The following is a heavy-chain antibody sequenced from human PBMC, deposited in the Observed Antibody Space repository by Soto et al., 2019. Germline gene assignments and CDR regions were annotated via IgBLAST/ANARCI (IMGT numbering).Heavy chain of an antibody. CDR1: GFSVTSNY. D-gene: IGHD4-17*01. Sequence: EVQLVETGGGLIQPGGSLRLSCVASGFSVTSNYMTWVRQAPGKGPEWVSVMYSNGHTCYADSVEGRFTISRDRSSNTLYLQMTSLRREDTAVYYCARESGSPVTYHYSYGMDVWGQGTTVTVSS. J-gene: IGHJ6*02. CDR2: MYSNGHT. CDR3: ARESGSPVTYHYSYGMDV. V-gene: IGHV3-53*05.